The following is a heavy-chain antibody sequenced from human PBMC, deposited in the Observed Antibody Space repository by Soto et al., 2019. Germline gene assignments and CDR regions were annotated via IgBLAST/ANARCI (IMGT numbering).Heavy chain of an antibody. D-gene: IGHD2-2*01. V-gene: IGHV1-18*01. CDR3: AREYCDSTRCFLHDY. CDR1: GYTFTSYG. J-gene: IGHJ4*02. CDR2: INPYDGNT. Sequence: ASVKVSCKASGYTFTSYGLSWVRQAPGQGLEWMGWINPYDGNTKDTQKLQGRVTMTTDTSTSTAYMELRSLRSDDTAVYYCAREYCDSTRCFLHDYRGQGALVTVSS.